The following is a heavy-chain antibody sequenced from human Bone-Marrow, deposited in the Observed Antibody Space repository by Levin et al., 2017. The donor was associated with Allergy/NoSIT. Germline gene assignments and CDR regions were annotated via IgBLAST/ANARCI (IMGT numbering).Heavy chain of an antibody. V-gene: IGHV3-21*01. CDR2: IDRGTSRI. J-gene: IGHJ4*02. CDR3: ARVTPTFSAYGGADY. D-gene: IGHD5-12*01. CDR1: GFTFSGYA. Sequence: PGGSLRLSCATSGFTFSGYAMNWVRQAPGKGLEWVSFIDRGTSRIYYGDSVKGRFTISRDNAKNSLFLEMNNLRVEDSGIYYCARVTPTFSAYGGADYWGQGTLVTVSA.